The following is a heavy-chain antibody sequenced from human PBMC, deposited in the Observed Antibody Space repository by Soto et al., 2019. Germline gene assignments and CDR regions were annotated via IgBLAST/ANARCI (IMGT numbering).Heavy chain of an antibody. CDR3: ATTHAYYDFWSGYYPWYYYGMDV. D-gene: IGHD3-3*01. V-gene: IGHV3-23*01. CDR2: ISGSGGST. CDR1: GFTFSSYA. Sequence: EVQLLESGGGLVQPGGSLRLSCAASGFTFSSYAMSWVRQAPGKGLEWVSAISGSGGSTYYADSVKGRFTISRDNSKNTLYLQMNSLRAEDTAVYYCATTHAYYDFWSGYYPWYYYGMDVWGQGTTVTVSS. J-gene: IGHJ6*02.